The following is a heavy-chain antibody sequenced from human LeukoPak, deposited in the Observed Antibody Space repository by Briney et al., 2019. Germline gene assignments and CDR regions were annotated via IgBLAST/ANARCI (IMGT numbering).Heavy chain of an antibody. Sequence: SETLSLTCSVSGTSPRSYNYWGWIRQPPGKGLEWIGSMYHSGNTYKNPSLTSRVTISVDTSKKQFSLRLTSVTAADTAVYYCVDLPGYWGRGTLVTVSS. J-gene: IGHJ4*02. CDR1: GTSPRSYNY. CDR2: MYHSGNT. CDR3: VDLPGY. V-gene: IGHV4-38-2*02.